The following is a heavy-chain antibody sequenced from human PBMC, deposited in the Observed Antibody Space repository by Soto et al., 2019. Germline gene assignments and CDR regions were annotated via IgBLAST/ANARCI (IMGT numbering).Heavy chain of an antibody. CDR3: ARDLGWNDGVSWFDP. V-gene: IGHV3-74*01. CDR2: SNSDGSST. Sequence: GGSLRLSCAASGFIFSSYWMHWVRQAPGKGLVWVSRSNSDGSSTSYAVSVKGRFTISRDNAKNALYLQMNSLRVEDTAVYYCARDLGWNDGVSWFDPWGQGTLVTVSS. D-gene: IGHD1-1*01. CDR1: GFIFSSYW. J-gene: IGHJ5*02.